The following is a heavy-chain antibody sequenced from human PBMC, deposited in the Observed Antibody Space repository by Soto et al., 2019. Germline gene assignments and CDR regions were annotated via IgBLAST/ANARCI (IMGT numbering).Heavy chain of an antibody. CDR1: GGTFSSYA. J-gene: IGHJ6*02. D-gene: IGHD2-15*01. CDR3: AREGDCSGGSCYSDYYYGMDV. CDR2: IIPIFGTA. Sequence: QVQLVQSGAEVKKPGSSVKVSCKASGGTFSSYAISWVRQAPGQGLEWMGGIIPIFGTANYAQKFQGRVTITADESTSTAYMELSSLRSEGTAVYYCAREGDCSGGSCYSDYYYGMDVWGQGTTVTVSS. V-gene: IGHV1-69*12.